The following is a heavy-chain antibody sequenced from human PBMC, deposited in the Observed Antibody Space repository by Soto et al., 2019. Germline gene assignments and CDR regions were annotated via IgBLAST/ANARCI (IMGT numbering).Heavy chain of an antibody. CDR2: IYSGGST. CDR3: AREGYYDILTGYYPLWYFDL. CDR1: GFTVSSNY. D-gene: IGHD3-9*01. Sequence: GGSLRLSCAASGFTVSSNYMSWVRQAPGKGLEWVSVIYSGGSTYYADSVKGRFTISRDNSKNTLYLQMNSLRAEDTAVYYCAREGYYDILTGYYPLWYFDLWGRGTLVTVSS. V-gene: IGHV3-66*01. J-gene: IGHJ2*01.